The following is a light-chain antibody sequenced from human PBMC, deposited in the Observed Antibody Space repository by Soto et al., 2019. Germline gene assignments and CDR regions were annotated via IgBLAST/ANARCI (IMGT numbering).Light chain of an antibody. V-gene: IGKV3-15*01. CDR2: GAS. CDR1: QSVDSD. Sequence: EVVVTQSPATLSVSPGERVTLSCRASQSVDSDVAWFQHKPGQAPRLLIYGASTSAAGIPRRFSGSGYETDFTFTISSLEPEDSATYFCQQYNTWVRGTFGQGTTLEIK. J-gene: IGKJ2*01. CDR3: QQYNTWVRGT.